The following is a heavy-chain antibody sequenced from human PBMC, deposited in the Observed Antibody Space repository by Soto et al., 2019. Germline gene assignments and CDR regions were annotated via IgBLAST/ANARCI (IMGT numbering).Heavy chain of an antibody. Sequence: EVQLVESGGGLIQPGGSLRLSCAASGLTFSDFWMHWVRQAPGTVLVWVARVNQDGCGTAYADSVKGRFIVSRENAKNTLLLQMNSLRVEDTAVYYCVRDLTFPYKGAYRGCFDAWGQGAPVTVSS. J-gene: IGHJ5*02. CDR2: VNQDGCGT. CDR1: GLTFSDFW. CDR3: VRDLTFPYKGAYRGCFDA. D-gene: IGHD7-27*01. V-gene: IGHV3-74*01.